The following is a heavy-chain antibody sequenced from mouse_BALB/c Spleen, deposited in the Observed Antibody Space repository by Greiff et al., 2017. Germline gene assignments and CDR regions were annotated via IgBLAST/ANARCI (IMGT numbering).Heavy chain of an antibody. CDR1: GFTFSSYG. V-gene: IGHV5-6*01. CDR3: ARTGGYAMDY. Sequence: EVQLVESGGGLVKPGGSLKLSCAASGFTFSSYGMSWVRQTPDKRLEWVATISSGGSYTYYPDSVKGRFTISRDNAKNTLYLQMSSLKSEDTAMYYCARTGGYAMDYWGQGTSVTVSS. CDR2: ISSGGSYT. J-gene: IGHJ4*01.